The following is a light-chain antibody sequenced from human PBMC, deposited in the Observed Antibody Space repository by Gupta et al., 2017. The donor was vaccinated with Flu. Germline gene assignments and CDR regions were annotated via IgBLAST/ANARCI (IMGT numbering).Light chain of an antibody. V-gene: IGKV3-20*01. Sequence: EIVLTQSPGTLSLSPGERATLSCRASQSVSSSYLAWYQQKPGQAPRLLIYGASNRATGIPDRFSGSGSGTDFTLTISRLEPEDFAVYYCQQDSSSPLTFGQGTRLEIK. CDR1: QSVSSSY. CDR3: QQDSSSPLT. CDR2: GAS. J-gene: IGKJ5*01.